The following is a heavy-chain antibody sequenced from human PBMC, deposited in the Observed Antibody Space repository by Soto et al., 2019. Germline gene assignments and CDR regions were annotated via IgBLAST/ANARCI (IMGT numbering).Heavy chain of an antibody. V-gene: IGHV1-3*01. CDR1: GYTFTSYA. D-gene: IGHD2-15*01. Sequence: ASVKVSCKASGYTFTSYAMHWVRQAPGQRLEWMGWINAGNGNTKYSQKFQGRVTITRDTSASTAYMELSSLRSEDTAVYYCATPPATLQSSPYYYYYMDVWGKGTTVTVSS. CDR2: INAGNGNT. J-gene: IGHJ6*03. CDR3: ATPPATLQSSPYYYYYMDV.